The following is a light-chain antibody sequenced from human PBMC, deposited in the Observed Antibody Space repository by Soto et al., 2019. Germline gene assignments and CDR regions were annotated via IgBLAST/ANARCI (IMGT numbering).Light chain of an antibody. J-gene: IGKJ2*01. Sequence: EIVMTQSPGTLSLSPGERATISCRASQVIGSRYLAWYHQKSGQAPRLLIYGASSRATGIPDRFSGSGSGTDFTLTISRLEPEAFGVYYCQQFGSSIPHTFGQATKVDIK. V-gene: IGKV3-20*01. CDR1: QVIGSRY. CDR3: QQFGSSIPHT. CDR2: GAS.